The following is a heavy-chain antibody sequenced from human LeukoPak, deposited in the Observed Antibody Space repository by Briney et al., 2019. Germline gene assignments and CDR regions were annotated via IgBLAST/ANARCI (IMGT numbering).Heavy chain of an antibody. CDR3: ARGEYSSSGYMDV. Sequence: ASETLSLTCAVYGGSFSGYYWSWIRQPPGKGLEWIGEINHSGSTNYNPSLKSRVTISVDTSKNQFSLKLSSVTAADTAVYYCARGEYSSSGYMDVWGKGTTVTVSS. J-gene: IGHJ6*03. D-gene: IGHD6-6*01. CDR2: INHSGST. CDR1: GGSFSGYY. V-gene: IGHV4-34*01.